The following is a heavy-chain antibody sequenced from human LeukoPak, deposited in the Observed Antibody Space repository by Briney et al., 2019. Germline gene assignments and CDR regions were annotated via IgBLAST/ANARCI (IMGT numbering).Heavy chain of an antibody. J-gene: IGHJ4*02. D-gene: IGHD3-22*01. V-gene: IGHV4-30-4*08. CDR2: IYYSGST. CDR3: ARVPSSGYYYYFDY. Sequence: SQTLSLTCTVSGGSISSGDYYWSWIRQPPGKGLEWIGYIYYSGSTYYNPSLKSRVTISVDTSKNQFSLKLSSVTAADTAVYYCARVPSSGYYYYFDYWGQGTLVTVSS. CDR1: GGSISSGDYY.